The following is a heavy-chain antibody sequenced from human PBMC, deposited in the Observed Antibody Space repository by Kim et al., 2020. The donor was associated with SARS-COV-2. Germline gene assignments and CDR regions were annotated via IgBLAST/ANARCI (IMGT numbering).Heavy chain of an antibody. J-gene: IGHJ6*03. CDR3: TRRRQVTTNMDV. V-gene: IGHV3-73*01. D-gene: IGHD4-4*01. Sequence: GGSLRLSCAASGFTFSGSAMHWVRQASGKGLEWVGRIRSKANSYATAYAASVKGRFTISRDDSKNTAYLQMNSLKTEDTAVYYCTRRRQVTTNMDVWGKGTTVTVSS. CDR2: IRSKANSYAT. CDR1: GFTFSGSA.